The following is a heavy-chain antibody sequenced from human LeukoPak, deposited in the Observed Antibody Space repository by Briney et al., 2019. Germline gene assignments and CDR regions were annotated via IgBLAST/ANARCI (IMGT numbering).Heavy chain of an antibody. D-gene: IGHD1-1*01. Sequence: SVKVSCKASGGTFSSCAISWVRQAPGQGLEWMGGIIPIFGTANYAQKFQGRVTITADESTSTAYIELSSLRSEDTAVYYCASWRRYNWNDEFDYWGQGTLVTVSS. V-gene: IGHV1-69*01. CDR2: IIPIFGTA. CDR1: GGTFSSCA. CDR3: ASWRRYNWNDEFDY. J-gene: IGHJ4*02.